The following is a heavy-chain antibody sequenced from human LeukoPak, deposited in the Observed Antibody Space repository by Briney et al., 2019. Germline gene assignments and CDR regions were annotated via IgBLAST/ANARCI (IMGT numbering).Heavy chain of an antibody. Sequence: GGSLGLSCVASGFTFSAYSMTWVRQAPGKGLDWVSSISVSGGGTYYADSVRGRFTISRDNSKNTLYLHMNSLRAEDTAVYYCVKDWRDESNCGGDCLQYWGQGTLVTVSS. D-gene: IGHD2-21*02. CDR3: VKDWRDESNCGGDCLQY. V-gene: IGHV3-23*01. CDR2: ISVSGGGT. J-gene: IGHJ4*02. CDR1: GFTFSAYS.